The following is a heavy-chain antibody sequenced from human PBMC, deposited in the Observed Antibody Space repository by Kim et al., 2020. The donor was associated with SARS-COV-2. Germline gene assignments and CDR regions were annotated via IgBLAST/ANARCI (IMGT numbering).Heavy chain of an antibody. J-gene: IGHJ3*02. D-gene: IGHD3-22*01. V-gene: IGHV5-51*01. CDR3: ARHRSSGYYEAFDI. Sequence: SPSFQGQVTIAADKSISTAYLQWSSLKASDTAMYYCARHRSSGYYEAFDIWGQGTMVTVSS.